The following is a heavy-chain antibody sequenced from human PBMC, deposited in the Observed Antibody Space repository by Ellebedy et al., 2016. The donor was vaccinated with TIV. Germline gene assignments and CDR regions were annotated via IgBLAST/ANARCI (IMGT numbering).Heavy chain of an antibody. V-gene: IGHV3-30-3*01. CDR3: AKEGPSLIVALDY. Sequence: GESLKISXAASGFTFSSYAMHWVRQAPGKGLEWVAVISYDGSNKYYADSVKGRFTISRDNSKNTLYLQMNSLRAEDTAVYYCAKEGPSLIVALDYWGQGTLVTVSS. CDR1: GFTFSSYA. J-gene: IGHJ4*02. D-gene: IGHD5-12*01. CDR2: ISYDGSNK.